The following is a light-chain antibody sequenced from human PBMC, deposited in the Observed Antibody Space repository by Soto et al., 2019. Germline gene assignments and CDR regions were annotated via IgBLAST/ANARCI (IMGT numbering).Light chain of an antibody. CDR2: GAS. CDR1: QSVSSTY. J-gene: IGKJ2*01. Sequence: TVLTQSPGTLSLSPGERATLSCRASQSVSSTYASWYQQKPGQAPRLRIFGASSRATGLPARVSGSWSGTDFTLTISRPEPEDYAVYYSQHSANSPATFGQGPKLEIK. V-gene: IGKV3-20*01. CDR3: QHSANSPAT.